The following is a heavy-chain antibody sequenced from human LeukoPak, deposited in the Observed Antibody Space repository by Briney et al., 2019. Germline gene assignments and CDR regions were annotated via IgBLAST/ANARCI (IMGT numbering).Heavy chain of an antibody. Sequence: ASVKVSCKASGYTFTGYYMHWVRQAPGQGLEWMGRINPNSGGTNYAQKFQGRVTMTRDTSISTAYMELSRLRSEDTAVYYCAKDIVVVPAAFSYYYYYGMDVWGQGTTVTVSS. CDR1: GYTFTGYY. D-gene: IGHD2-2*01. J-gene: IGHJ6*02. CDR2: INPNSGGT. CDR3: AKDIVVVPAAFSYYYYYGMDV. V-gene: IGHV1-2*06.